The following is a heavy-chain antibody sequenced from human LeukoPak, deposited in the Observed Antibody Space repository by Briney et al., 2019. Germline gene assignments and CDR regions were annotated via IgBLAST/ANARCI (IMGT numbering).Heavy chain of an antibody. CDR3: ARWALGAVATYFDY. CDR1: GGSISSSNW. Sequence: SETLSLTCAVSGGSISSSNWWSWVRPPPGKGLEWIGEIYHSGSTNYNPSLKSRVTISVDKSKNQFSLKLSSVTAADTAVYYCARWALGAVATYFDYWGQGTLVTVSS. CDR2: IYHSGST. J-gene: IGHJ4*02. D-gene: IGHD6-19*01. V-gene: IGHV4-4*02.